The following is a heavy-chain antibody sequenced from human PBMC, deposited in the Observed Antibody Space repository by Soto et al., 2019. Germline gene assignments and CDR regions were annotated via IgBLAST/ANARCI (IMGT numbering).Heavy chain of an antibody. Sequence: ASVKVSCKASGYTFTSYDINWVRQATGQGLEWMGWMNPNSGNTGYAQKFQGRVTMTRNTSISTAYMELRSLTSEDTAVYYCARDLDRVYDSSAAYWGQGTLVTVSS. CDR1: GYTFTSYD. CDR3: ARDLDRVYDSSAAY. D-gene: IGHD3-22*01. V-gene: IGHV1-8*01. J-gene: IGHJ4*02. CDR2: MNPNSGNT.